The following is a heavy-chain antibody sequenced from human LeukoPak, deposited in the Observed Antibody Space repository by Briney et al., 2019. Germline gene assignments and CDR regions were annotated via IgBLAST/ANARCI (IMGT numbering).Heavy chain of an antibody. CDR2: ISYDGSNK. D-gene: IGHD1-1*01. J-gene: IGHJ3*02. V-gene: IGHV3-30-3*01. CDR3: ARDMEFGFEAFDI. Sequence: PGGSLRLSCAASGFTFSSYAMHWVRQAPGKGLEWVAVISYDGSNKYYADSVKGRFTISRNNSKNTLYLQMNSLRAEDTAVYYCARDMEFGFEAFDIWGQGTMVTVSS. CDR1: GFTFSSYA.